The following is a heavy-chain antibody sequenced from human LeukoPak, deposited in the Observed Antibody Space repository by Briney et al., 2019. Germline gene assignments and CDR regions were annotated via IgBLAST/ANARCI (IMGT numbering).Heavy chain of an antibody. J-gene: IGHJ3*02. CDR3: ARGGYCSGGSCYADAFDI. CDR2: IYYSGST. D-gene: IGHD2-15*01. CDR1: GGSISSYY. V-gene: IGHV4-59*01. Sequence: SETLSLTCTVSGGSISSYYWSWIRQPPGKGLEWIGYIYYSGSTNYNPSPKSRVTISVDTSKNQFSLKLSSVTAADTAVYYCARGGYCSGGSCYADAFDIWGQGTMVTVSS.